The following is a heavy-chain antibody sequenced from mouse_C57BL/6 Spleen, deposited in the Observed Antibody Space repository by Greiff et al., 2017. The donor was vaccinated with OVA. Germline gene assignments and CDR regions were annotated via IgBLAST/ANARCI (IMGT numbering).Heavy chain of an antibody. Sequence: QVQLQQPGAELVRPGSSVKLSCKASGYTFTSYWMHWVKQRPIQGLEWIGNIDPSDSETHYNQKFKDKATLTVDKSSSTAYTQLSSLTSEDSAVYYCAREGATVVGGYFDYWGQGTTLTVSS. CDR2: IDPSDSET. CDR1: GYTFTSYW. V-gene: IGHV1-52*01. CDR3: AREGATVVGGYFDY. J-gene: IGHJ2*01. D-gene: IGHD1-1*01.